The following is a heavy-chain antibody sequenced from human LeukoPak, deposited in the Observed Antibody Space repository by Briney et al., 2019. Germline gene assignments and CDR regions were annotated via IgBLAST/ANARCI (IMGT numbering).Heavy chain of an antibody. Sequence: SVKVSCKASGGTFSSYAISWVRQAPGQGLEWMGGIIPIFGTANYAQKFQGRVTITADESTSAAYMELSSLRSEDTAVYYCARAPMATSPPYFDYWGQGTLVTVSS. CDR3: ARAPMATSPPYFDY. CDR2: IIPIFGTA. D-gene: IGHD5-24*01. J-gene: IGHJ4*02. CDR1: GGTFSSYA. V-gene: IGHV1-69*13.